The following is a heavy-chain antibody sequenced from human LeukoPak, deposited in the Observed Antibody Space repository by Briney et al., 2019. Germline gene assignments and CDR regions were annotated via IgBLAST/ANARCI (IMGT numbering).Heavy chain of an antibody. Sequence: SETLSLTCTVYGGSFSGYYWSWIRQPPGKGLEWIGEINHSGSTNYNPSLKSRVTISVDTSKNQFSLKLSSVTAADTAVYYCARLIAAAADYWGQGTLVTVSS. J-gene: IGHJ4*02. CDR3: ARLIAAAADY. D-gene: IGHD6-13*01. V-gene: IGHV4-34*01. CDR1: GGSFSGYY. CDR2: INHSGST.